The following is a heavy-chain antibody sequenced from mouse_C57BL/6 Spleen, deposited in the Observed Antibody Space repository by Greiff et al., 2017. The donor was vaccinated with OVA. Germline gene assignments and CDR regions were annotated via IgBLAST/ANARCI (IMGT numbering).Heavy chain of an antibody. CDR2: INYDGSST. D-gene: IGHD1-1*01. J-gene: IGHJ2*01. CDR3: ARAGYYGSSYDFDY. V-gene: IGHV5-16*01. CDR1: GFTFSDYY. Sequence: EVMLVESEGGLVQPGSSMKLSCTASGFTFSDYYMAWVRQVPEKGLEWVANINYDGSSTYYLDSLKSRFIISRDNAKNILYLQMSSLKSEDTATYYCARAGYYGSSYDFDYWGQGTTLTVSS.